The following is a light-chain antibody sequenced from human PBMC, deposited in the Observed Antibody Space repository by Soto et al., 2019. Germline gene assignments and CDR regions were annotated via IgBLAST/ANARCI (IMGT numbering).Light chain of an antibody. Sequence: QSVLTQPPSVSGAPGQRVTISCTGSSSNIGAGYDVHWYQQLPGTAPKLLIYGNSNRPSGVPDRFSGSKSGTSASLAITGRQAEDEADYNRQSHDSSLSGFNVFLTRPKVTLL. CDR2: GNS. CDR3: QSHDSSLSGFNV. V-gene: IGLV1-40*01. CDR1: SSNIGAGYD. J-gene: IGLJ1*01.